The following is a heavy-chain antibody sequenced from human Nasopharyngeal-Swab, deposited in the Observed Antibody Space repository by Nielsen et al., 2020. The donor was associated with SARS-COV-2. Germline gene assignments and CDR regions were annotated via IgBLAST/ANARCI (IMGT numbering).Heavy chain of an antibody. CDR1: GYRFTNYW. Sequence: GGSLRLSCKGSGYRFTNYWIAWVRQMPGKGLESMGIIYPGDSEARYSPSFQGQVTISVDKSINATYLQWSSLKASDTAMYYCARLSSYVRLNYMDVWGKGTTVSVSS. D-gene: IGHD3-16*01. V-gene: IGHV5-51*01. J-gene: IGHJ6*03. CDR3: ARLSSYVRLNYMDV. CDR2: IYPGDSEA.